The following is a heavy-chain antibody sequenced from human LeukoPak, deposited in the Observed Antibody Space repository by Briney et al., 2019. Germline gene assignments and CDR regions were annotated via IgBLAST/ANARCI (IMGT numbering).Heavy chain of an antibody. J-gene: IGHJ4*02. CDR2: IKQDGSEK. CDR3: ARKIVGDFWSDLFDY. Sequence: PGGSLRLSCAASGFTFSSYWMSWVRQAPGKGLEWVANIKQDGSEKYYVDSVKGRFTISRDNAKNSLYLQMNSLRAEDTAVYYCARKIVGDFWSDLFDYWGQGTLVTVSS. D-gene: IGHD3-3*01. CDR1: GFTFSSYW. V-gene: IGHV3-7*01.